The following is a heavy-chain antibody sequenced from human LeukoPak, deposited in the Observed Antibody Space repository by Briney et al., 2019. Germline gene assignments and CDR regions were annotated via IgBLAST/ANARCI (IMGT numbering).Heavy chain of an antibody. CDR2: INHSGST. V-gene: IGHV4-34*01. J-gene: IGHJ6*02. Sequence: SETLSLTCAVYGGSFSGYYWSWIRQPPGKGLERIGEINHSGSTNYNPSLKSRVTISVDTSKNQFSLKLSSVTAADTAVYYCARAAIGYCSSTSCYRAYYYYGMDVWGQGTTVTVSS. CDR1: GGSFSGYY. D-gene: IGHD2-2*03. CDR3: ARAAIGYCSSTSCYRAYYYYGMDV.